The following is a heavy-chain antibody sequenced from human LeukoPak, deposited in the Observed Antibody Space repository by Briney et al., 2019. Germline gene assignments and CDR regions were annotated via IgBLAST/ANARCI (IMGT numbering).Heavy chain of an antibody. CDR2: ISSSSSYI. CDR3: ARDGAAAAGSYFDY. Sequence: PGGSLRLSCAASGFTFSSYSMNWVRQAPGKGLEWVSSISSSSSYIYYADSVKGRLTISRDNAKNSLYLQMNSLRAEDTAVYYCARDGAAAAGSYFDYWGQGTLVTVSS. J-gene: IGHJ4*02. CDR1: GFTFSSYS. V-gene: IGHV3-21*01. D-gene: IGHD6-13*01.